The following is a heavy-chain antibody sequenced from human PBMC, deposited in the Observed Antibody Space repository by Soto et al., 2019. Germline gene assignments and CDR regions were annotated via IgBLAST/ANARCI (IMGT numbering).Heavy chain of an antibody. D-gene: IGHD2-15*01. CDR3: ARWGCSGSNCNLNQRSFDL. CDR2: IWYDGSNK. Sequence: QLQLVESGGGVVQPGRSLRLSCAASGFIFNEYGMHWVRQAPGKGLEWVAVIWYDGSNKYYADSVRGRFTFSRDNSRNTMSLQMNSLRVEDTAMYYCARWGCSGSNCNLNQRSFDLWGQGTLVTVSS. V-gene: IGHV3-33*01. J-gene: IGHJ4*02. CDR1: GFIFNEYG.